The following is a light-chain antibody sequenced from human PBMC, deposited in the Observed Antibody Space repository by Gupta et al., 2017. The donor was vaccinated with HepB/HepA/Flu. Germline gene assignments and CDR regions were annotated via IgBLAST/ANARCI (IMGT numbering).Light chain of an antibody. J-gene: IGLJ2*01. CDR1: SGHNNYA. V-gene: IGLV4-69*01. CDR2: INSDASH. Sequence: QLVLPPPPSASASLGASATLTCTLDSGHNNYAIAWLQQQPEKGPRYLMKINSDASHNKGEGISDRFLGSSSGAERYLTISRLQSEDEADYYCQTGGTGIHVVFGGGTKLTVL. CDR3: QTGGTGIHVV.